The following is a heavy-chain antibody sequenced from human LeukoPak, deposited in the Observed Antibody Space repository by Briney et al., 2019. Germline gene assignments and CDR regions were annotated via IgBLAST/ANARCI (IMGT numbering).Heavy chain of an antibody. V-gene: IGHV1-8*01. Sequence: ASVRVSCKTSEYTFTSYDINWVRQATGQGLEWMGWMNPKSGNTGYAQKFQGRITMTSDTSISTAYMELSSLRSEDTAVYYCARRNYGSESYSRLDYWGQGSLVTVSS. CDR3: ARRNYGSESYSRLDY. D-gene: IGHD3-10*01. CDR1: EYTFTSYD. CDR2: MNPKSGNT. J-gene: IGHJ4*02.